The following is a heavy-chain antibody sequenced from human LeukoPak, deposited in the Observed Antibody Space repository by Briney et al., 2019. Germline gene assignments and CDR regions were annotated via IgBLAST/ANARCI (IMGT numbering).Heavy chain of an antibody. Sequence: GGSLRLSCAASGFTFSSYSMNWVRQAPGKGLEWVSSISSSSSYIYYADSVKGRFTISRDNAKNSQYLQMNSLRAEDTAVYYCARDQGPPYYDFWSGYYTGPGDYWGQGTLVTVSS. CDR3: ARDQGPPYYDFWSGYYTGPGDY. CDR2: ISSSSSYI. CDR1: GFTFSSYS. J-gene: IGHJ4*02. V-gene: IGHV3-21*01. D-gene: IGHD3-3*01.